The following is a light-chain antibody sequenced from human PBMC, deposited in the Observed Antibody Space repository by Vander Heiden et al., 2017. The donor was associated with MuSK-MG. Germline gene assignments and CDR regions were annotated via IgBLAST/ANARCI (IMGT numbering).Light chain of an antibody. CDR3: QSYDSSLTASV. CDR2: ENT. CDR1: SSNIGAGFD. J-gene: IGLJ1*01. V-gene: IGLV1-40*01. Sequence: QSVLTQPPSVSGAPGQRVTISCTGTSSNIGAGFDVHWYQQLPGTPPKLLIFENTNRPSGAPDRFSASTSDTSASLAITGLQADDEADYYCQSYDSSLTASVFGTGTRVVVL.